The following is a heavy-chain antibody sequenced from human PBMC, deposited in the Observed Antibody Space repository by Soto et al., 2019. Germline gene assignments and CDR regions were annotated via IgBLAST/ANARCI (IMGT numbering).Heavy chain of an antibody. CDR1: GYTFTSYA. V-gene: IGHV1-3*01. D-gene: IGHD2-15*01. Sequence: ASVKVSCKASGYTFTSYAMHWVRQAPGQRLEWMGWINAGNGNTKYSQKYQGRVTITRDTSASTAYMELSSLRSEDTAVYYCARGVGCSGGSCYGSLLDYWGKGTLVTVSS. CDR3: ARGVGCSGGSCYGSLLDY. CDR2: INAGNGNT. J-gene: IGHJ4*02.